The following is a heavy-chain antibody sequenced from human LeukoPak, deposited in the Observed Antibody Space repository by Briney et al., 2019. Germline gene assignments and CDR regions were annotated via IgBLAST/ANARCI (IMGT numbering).Heavy chain of an antibody. D-gene: IGHD6-19*01. V-gene: IGHV3-21*01. CDR1: GFTFSSYS. J-gene: IGHJ3*02. CDR3: ARPWAKWLVPDSFDI. CDR2: ISSSSSYI. Sequence: PGGSLRLSCAASGFTFSSYSMNWVRQAPGKGLEWVSSISSSSSYIYYADSVKGRFTISRDNAKNSLYLQMNSLRVEDTAVYYCARPWAKWLVPDSFDIWGQGTMVTVSS.